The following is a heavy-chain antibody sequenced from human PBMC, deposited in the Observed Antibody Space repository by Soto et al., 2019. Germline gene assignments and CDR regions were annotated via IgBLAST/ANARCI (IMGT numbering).Heavy chain of an antibody. J-gene: IGHJ4*02. D-gene: IGHD3-3*02. CDR2: ISSNGGST. V-gene: IGHV3-64D*08. CDR1: GFTFSSYA. Sequence: PGGSLRLSCSASGFTFSSYAMHWVRQAPGKGLEYVSAISSNGGSTYYADSVKGRFTISRDNSKNTLYLQMSSLRAEDTAVYYCVKVTGAFLEWFSEFYYFDYWGQGTLVTVSS. CDR3: VKVTGAFLEWFSEFYYFDY.